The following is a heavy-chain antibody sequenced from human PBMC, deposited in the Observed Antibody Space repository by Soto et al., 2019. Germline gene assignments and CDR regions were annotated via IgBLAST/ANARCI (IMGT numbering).Heavy chain of an antibody. J-gene: IGHJ4*02. D-gene: IGHD3-3*01. CDR2: ISGSGSSI. CDR3: ATDKEGRTISGVAFRCLEY. V-gene: IGHV3-11*01. Sequence: GGSLRLSCAASGLIFSDYRMIWIRQAPGKGLEWVSYISGSGSSIYYADAVKGRFTISRDNAKTSLFLQMNSLRAEDTAVYYCATDKEGRTISGVAFRCLEYWGQGTQVTVSS. CDR1: GLIFSDYR.